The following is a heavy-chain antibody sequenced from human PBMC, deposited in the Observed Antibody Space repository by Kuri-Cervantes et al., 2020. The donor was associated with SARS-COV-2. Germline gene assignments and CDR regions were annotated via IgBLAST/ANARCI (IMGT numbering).Heavy chain of an antibody. V-gene: IGHV3-66*01. J-gene: IGHJ4*02. CDR1: GFTVSRNY. D-gene: IGHD4-23*01. CDR2: TYSGGNA. Sequence: GESLKISCAVSGFTVSRNYMSWVRQAPGKGLEWVSVTYSGGNAYYADSVKGRFTISTDDSKNTLYLRLNSLRAEDTAAYYCATISDYGGHPNPDYFDYWGQGTLVTVSS. CDR3: ATISDYGGHPNPDYFDY.